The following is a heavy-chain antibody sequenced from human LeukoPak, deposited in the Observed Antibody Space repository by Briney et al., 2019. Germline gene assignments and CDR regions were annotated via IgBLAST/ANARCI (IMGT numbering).Heavy chain of an antibody. J-gene: IGHJ5*02. CDR1: GFTFSSYA. CDR3: AKDYEPLVGVHRWGDWFDP. V-gene: IGHV3-23*01. Sequence: SGGSLRLSCAASGFTFSSYAMSWVRQAPGKGLEWVSAISGSGGSTYYADSVKGRFTISRDSSKNTLYLQMNSLRAEDTAVYYCAKDYEPLVGVHRWGDWFDPWGQGTLVTVSS. D-gene: IGHD1-26*01. CDR2: ISGSGGST.